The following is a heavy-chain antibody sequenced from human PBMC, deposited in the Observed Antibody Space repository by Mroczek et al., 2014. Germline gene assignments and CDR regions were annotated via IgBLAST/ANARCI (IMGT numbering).Heavy chain of an antibody. J-gene: IGHJ5*02. Sequence: QVQLQESGPGLVKPLETLSLTCTVSGGSISSYYWSWIRQPAGKGLEWIGRIYTSGSTNYNPSLKSRVTMSVDTSKNQFSLKLSSVTAADTAVYYCARAQQPDHYCSSTSCYWFDPWGQGTLVTVSS. CDR3: ARAQQPDHYCSSTSCYWFDP. D-gene: IGHD2-2*01. CDR2: IYTSGST. V-gene: IGHV4-4*07. CDR1: GGSISSYY.